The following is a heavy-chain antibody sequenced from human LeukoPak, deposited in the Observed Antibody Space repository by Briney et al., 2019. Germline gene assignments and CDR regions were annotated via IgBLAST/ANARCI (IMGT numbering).Heavy chain of an antibody. CDR1: GGSISSSSFY. J-gene: IGHJ4*02. D-gene: IGHD2-15*01. CDR3: ARHIDIARFDY. CDR2: IFYSGST. Sequence: TTSETLSLTCTVSGGSISSSSFYWGWIRQSPGKGLEWIGSIFYSGSTYYNPPLKSRVTISVDTSKNQFSLKLISVTAADTAVYYCARHIDIARFDYWGQGTLVTVSS. V-gene: IGHV4-39*01.